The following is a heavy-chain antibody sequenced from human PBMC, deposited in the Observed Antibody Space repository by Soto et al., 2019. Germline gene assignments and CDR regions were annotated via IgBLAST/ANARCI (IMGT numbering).Heavy chain of an antibody. CDR3: ASHDGYYVGWFDP. Sequence: ASVKVSCKASGYIFTDYYMHWVRQAPGQELGWMGRINPNSGGTNYAQKFQGRVTMTRDTSISTAYTELSSLRSEDTAVYYCASHDGYYVGWFDPWGQGTLVTVSS. D-gene: IGHD1-26*01. J-gene: IGHJ5*02. CDR1: GYIFTDYY. V-gene: IGHV1-2*06. CDR2: INPNSGGT.